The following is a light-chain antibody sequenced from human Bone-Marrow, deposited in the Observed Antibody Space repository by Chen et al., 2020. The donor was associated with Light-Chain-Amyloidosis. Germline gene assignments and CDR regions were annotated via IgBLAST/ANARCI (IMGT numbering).Light chain of an antibody. J-gene: IGLJ2*01. CDR2: RDT. V-gene: IGLV3-25*03. CDR3: QSAESSGTDGVI. Sequence: SYELPQPPSVSVSPGQTARITCAGDDLPTKYTYWYQQKPGQAPVLVIHRDTERPAGISERFSGSSSGTTTTLTIIGVQAEDEADYHCQSAESSGTDGVIFGGGTKLTVL. CDR1: DLPTKY.